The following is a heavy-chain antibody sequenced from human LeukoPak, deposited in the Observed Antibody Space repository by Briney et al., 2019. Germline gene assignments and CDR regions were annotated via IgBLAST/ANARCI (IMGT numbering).Heavy chain of an antibody. D-gene: IGHD2-21*02. CDR1: GGSFSSYS. CDR3: AITARYVLAPFHP. Sequence: SETLSLTCAVYGGSFSSYSCSWVRQPPGKGLEWIGEISHRGRTHYNPSLKGRVTMSVDTSKNQFALEVDSVTAADTAVYYFAITARYVLAPFHPWGQGILVTVSS. J-gene: IGHJ5*02. V-gene: IGHV4-34*01. CDR2: ISHRGRT.